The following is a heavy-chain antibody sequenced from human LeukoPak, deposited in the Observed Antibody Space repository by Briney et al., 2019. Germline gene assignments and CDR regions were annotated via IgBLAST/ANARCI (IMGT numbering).Heavy chain of an antibody. D-gene: IGHD2-2*02. CDR1: GFTFDDYG. CDR2: INWNGGST. CDR3: ARIRPVQHIVVVPAAIMGALDI. J-gene: IGHJ3*02. Sequence: PGGSLRLSCAASGFTFDDYGMSWVRQAPGKGLEWVSGINWNGGSTGYADSVKGRFTISRDNAKNSLYLQMNSLRAEDTALYYCARIRPVQHIVVVPAAIMGALDIWGQGTMVTVSS. V-gene: IGHV3-20*04.